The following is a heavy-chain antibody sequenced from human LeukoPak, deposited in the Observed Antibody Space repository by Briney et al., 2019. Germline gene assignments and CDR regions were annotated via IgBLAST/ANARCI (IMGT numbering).Heavy chain of an antibody. Sequence: PGGSLRLSCAASGFTFSSYSMNWVRQAPGKGLEWVSYISSSSSTIYYADSVKGRFTISRDNAKNSLYLQMNSLRAEDTAVYYCARDSRIATRLFDYWGQGTLVTVSS. CDR2: ISSSSSTI. CDR1: GFTFSSYS. D-gene: IGHD6-6*01. V-gene: IGHV3-48*01. CDR3: ARDSRIATRLFDY. J-gene: IGHJ4*02.